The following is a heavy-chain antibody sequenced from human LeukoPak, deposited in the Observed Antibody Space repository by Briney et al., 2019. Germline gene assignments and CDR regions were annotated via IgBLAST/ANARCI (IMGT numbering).Heavy chain of an antibody. CDR1: GFTFSSYA. V-gene: IGHV3-64*01. Sequence: PGGPLRLSCAASGFTFSSYAMHWVRQAPGKGLEYVSAISSNGGSTYYANSVKGRFTISRDNSKNTLYLQMGSLRAEDMAVYYCARCPVGLRMGKPYPYYLDYWGQGTLVTVSS. J-gene: IGHJ4*02. D-gene: IGHD2-15*01. CDR2: ISSNGGST. CDR3: ARCPVGLRMGKPYPYYLDY.